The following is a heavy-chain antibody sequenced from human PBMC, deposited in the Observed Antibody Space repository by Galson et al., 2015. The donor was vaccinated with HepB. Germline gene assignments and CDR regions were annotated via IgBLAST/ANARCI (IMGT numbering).Heavy chain of an antibody. CDR2: INPSGGST. V-gene: IGHV1-46*01. Sequence: SVKVSCKASGYTFTSYYMHWVRQAPGQGLEWMGIINPSGGSTSYAQKFQGRVTMTRDTSTSTVYMELSSLRSEDTAVYYCARDRSYDILTGSPYGMDVWGQGTTVTVSS. CDR1: GYTFTSYY. J-gene: IGHJ6*02. CDR3: ARDRSYDILTGSPYGMDV. D-gene: IGHD3-9*01.